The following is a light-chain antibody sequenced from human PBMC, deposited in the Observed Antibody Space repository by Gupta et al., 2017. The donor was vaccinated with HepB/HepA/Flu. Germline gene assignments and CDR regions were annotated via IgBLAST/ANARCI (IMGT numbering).Light chain of an antibody. CDR3: QHENNCPIT. J-gene: IGKJ4*01. V-gene: IGKV3-15*01. CDR1: QSVSNN. CDR2: DTS. Sequence: DIVMTQSPATLSVSAGERTTLSCRASQSVSNNLAWYQQKPGHAPRLLIYDTSTRAPAVPARFSGSGSGTXFTLTIXSRQPEDFAMYYCQHENNCPITFGXATKVENK.